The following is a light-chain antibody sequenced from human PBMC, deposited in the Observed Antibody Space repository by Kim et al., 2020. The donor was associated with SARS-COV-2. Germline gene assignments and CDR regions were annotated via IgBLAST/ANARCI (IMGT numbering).Light chain of an antibody. Sequence: ALGQTVRITCQGDSLRSYYAIWYQQKPGEAPLLVIYGENNRPSGIPDRFSGSSSGNTASLTITGAQPEDEADYYCNSRDSSGNLVVFGGGTKLTVL. J-gene: IGLJ2*01. V-gene: IGLV3-19*01. CDR1: SLRSYY. CDR3: NSRDSSGNLVV. CDR2: GEN.